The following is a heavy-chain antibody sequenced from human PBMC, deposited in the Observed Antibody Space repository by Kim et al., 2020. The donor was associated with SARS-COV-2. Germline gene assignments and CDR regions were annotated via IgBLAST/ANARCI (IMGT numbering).Heavy chain of an antibody. J-gene: IGHJ4*02. V-gene: IGHV3-23*01. CDR3: AKDLSTVTTDGY. Sequence: YCADSGKGRFTISRDNSKNTLYLQMNSLRAEDTAVYYCAKDLSTVTTDGYWGQGTLVTVSS. D-gene: IGHD4-17*01.